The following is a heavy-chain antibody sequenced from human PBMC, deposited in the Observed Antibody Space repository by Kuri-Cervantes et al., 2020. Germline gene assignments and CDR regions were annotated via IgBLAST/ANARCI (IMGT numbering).Heavy chain of an antibody. D-gene: IGHD3-10*01. CDR2: IYPGDSDT. CDR1: GYSFTSYW. V-gene: IGHV5-51*01. CDR3: ARLLVRGVIFHGWFDP. Sequence: GESLKISCKGSGYSFTSYWIGWVRQMPGKGLEWMGIIYPGDSDTRYSPSFQGQVTISADKSISTAYLQWSSLKASDTAMYYCARLLVRGVIFHGWFDPWGQGTLVTVSS. J-gene: IGHJ5*02.